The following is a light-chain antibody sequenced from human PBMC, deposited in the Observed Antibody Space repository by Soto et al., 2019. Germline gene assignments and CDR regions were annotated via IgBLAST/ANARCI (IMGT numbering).Light chain of an antibody. J-gene: IGLJ2*01. CDR2: EGS. V-gene: IGLV2-23*03. CDR1: SSDVGSYNL. CDR3: CSYAGSSTFV. Sequence: QSALTQPASVSGSPGQSITISCTGTSSDVGSYNLVSWYQQHPGKAPKLMIYEGSKRPSGVSNRFSGSKSGNTASLTISAIQAEDEADYYCCSYAGSSTFVFGGGTKLTVL.